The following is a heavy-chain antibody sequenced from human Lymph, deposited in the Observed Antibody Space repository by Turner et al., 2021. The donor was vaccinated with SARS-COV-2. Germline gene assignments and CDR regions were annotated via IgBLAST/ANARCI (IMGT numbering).Heavy chain of an antibody. V-gene: IGHV3-33*01. CDR1: GFTFSSYV. CDR2: IWYDGSNK. J-gene: IGHJ4*02. Sequence: HVQLVESGGGGVQPGRSLRLSCVASGFTFSSYVMHWGRQAAGKGLEWVEVIWYDGSNKYDADSEKSRFNISRDNSKKKMYLKMNSLGAEDTAVYYCARDLRFGELPAVDNWGQGTLVTVSS. D-gene: IGHD3-10*01. CDR3: ARDLRFGELPAVDN.